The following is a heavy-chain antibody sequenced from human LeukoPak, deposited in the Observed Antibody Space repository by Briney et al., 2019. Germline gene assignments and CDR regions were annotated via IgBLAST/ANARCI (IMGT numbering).Heavy chain of an antibody. V-gene: IGHV3-7*01. Sequence: GGSLRLSCVGSGFTFGSYWMSWVRQAPGKGLEWVANIKHDGSDHYYADSVAGRFTISRDKAKNSLYLEMSSLRAEDAAVYFCVRHPGSYNVLTGYSYYFDYWGQGTLVTVSS. D-gene: IGHD3-9*01. J-gene: IGHJ4*02. CDR2: IKHDGSDH. CDR1: GFTFGSYW. CDR3: VRHPGSYNVLTGYSYYFDY.